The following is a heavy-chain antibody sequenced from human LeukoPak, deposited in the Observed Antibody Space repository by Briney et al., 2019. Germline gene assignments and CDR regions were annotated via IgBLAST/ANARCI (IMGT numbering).Heavy chain of an antibody. CDR3: ATHGWGYDIMTGYYFGEY. Sequence: SETLSLTCTVSGGSISSSDYYWGWIRQPPGKGLEWIGSIFRSGTTYYNPSLKTRLSISHDTSKNQFSLRLSSVTAADPAVHCCATHGWGYDIMTGYYFGEYWGRGTVVRVS. J-gene: IGHJ4*02. CDR1: GGSISSSDYY. D-gene: IGHD3-9*01. V-gene: IGHV4-39*01. CDR2: IFRSGTT.